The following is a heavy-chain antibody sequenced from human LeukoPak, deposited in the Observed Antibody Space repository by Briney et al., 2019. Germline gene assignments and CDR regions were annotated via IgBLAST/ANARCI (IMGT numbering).Heavy chain of an antibody. D-gene: IGHD2-15*01. J-gene: IGHJ6*04. Sequence: SETLSLTCAVYGGSFSGYYWSWLRQPPGKGLEWIGEINHSGSTNYNPSLKSRVTISVDTSKNQFSLKLSSVTAADTAVYYCARGHRPTRYCSGGSCYRGPHYYYYGMDVWGKGTTVTVSS. CDR2: INHSGST. CDR1: GGSFSGYY. CDR3: ARGHRPTRYCSGGSCYRGPHYYYYGMDV. V-gene: IGHV4-34*01.